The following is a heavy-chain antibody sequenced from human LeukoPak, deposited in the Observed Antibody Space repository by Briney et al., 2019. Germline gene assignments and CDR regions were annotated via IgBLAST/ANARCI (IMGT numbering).Heavy chain of an antibody. CDR1: GFTFSSYS. V-gene: IGHV3-48*01. D-gene: IGHD6-6*01. CDR3: ARKSVASHY. Sequence: GGSLRLSCAASGFTFSSYSMNWVRQAPGKGLEWVSYISSSSSTIYYADSVKGRFTISRDNAKNSLYLQMNSLRAEDTAVYYCARKSVASHYWGQGTLVTVSS. CDR2: ISSSSSTI. J-gene: IGHJ4*02.